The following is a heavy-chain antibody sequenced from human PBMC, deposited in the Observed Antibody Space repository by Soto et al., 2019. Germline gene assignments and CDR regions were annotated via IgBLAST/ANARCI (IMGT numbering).Heavy chain of an antibody. CDR1: GFTFSSYA. V-gene: IGHV3-23*01. D-gene: IGHD3-10*01. CDR3: AKGYGSGSYPPLAPDY. Sequence: EVQLLESGGGLVQPGGSLRLSCAASGFTFSSYAMSWVRQAPGKGLEWVSAISGSGGSTYYADSVKGRFTISRDNSKNTLYLQMNSLRAEDTAVYYCAKGYGSGSYPPLAPDYWGQGTLVTVSS. CDR2: ISGSGGST. J-gene: IGHJ4*02.